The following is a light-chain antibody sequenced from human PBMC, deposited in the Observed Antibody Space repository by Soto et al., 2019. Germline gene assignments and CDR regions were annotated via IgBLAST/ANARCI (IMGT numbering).Light chain of an antibody. V-gene: IGKV3-20*01. J-gene: IGKJ2*01. CDR2: GAS. Sequence: EIVLTQSPGTLSLSPGERATLSCRASQRVSSSYLAWYQQKPGQAPRRLIYGASSRAPGIPDRFSGSGSGTDFTLTISRLEPDDFAVYFCQRYGSSPPFTFGQGTKVEI. CDR1: QRVSSSY. CDR3: QRYGSSPPFT.